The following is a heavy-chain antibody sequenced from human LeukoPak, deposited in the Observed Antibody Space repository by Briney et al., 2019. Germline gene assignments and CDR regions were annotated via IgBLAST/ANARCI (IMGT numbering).Heavy chain of an antibody. CDR3: ARTSAASYGYLYYFDY. CDR2: ISSSGSIT. CDR1: GFIFSSYE. Sequence: PGGSLRLSCAASGFIFSSYEMKWVRQAPGKGLEGVSYISSSGSITYYADSVKGRFTISRDDSKNTLYLQMNTLRAEDTAVYYCARTSAASYGYLYYFDYWGQGTLVTVSS. D-gene: IGHD5-18*01. V-gene: IGHV3-48*03. J-gene: IGHJ4*02.